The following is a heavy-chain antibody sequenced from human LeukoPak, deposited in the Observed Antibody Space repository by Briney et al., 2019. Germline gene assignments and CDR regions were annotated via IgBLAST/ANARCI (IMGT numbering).Heavy chain of an antibody. J-gene: IGHJ4*02. D-gene: IGHD6-6*01. Sequence: PSETLSLTCTVSGGSISSYYWSWIRQPPGKGLEWIGYIYYSGSTNYNPSLKSRVTISVDTSKNQFSLKLSSVTAADTAAYYCARGPEIAARPYYFDYWGQGTLVTVSS. CDR3: ARGPEIAARPYYFDY. CDR1: GGSISSYY. V-gene: IGHV4-59*01. CDR2: IYYSGST.